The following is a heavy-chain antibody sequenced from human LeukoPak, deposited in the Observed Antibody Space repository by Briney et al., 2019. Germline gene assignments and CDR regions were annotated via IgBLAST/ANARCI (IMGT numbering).Heavy chain of an antibody. CDR2: TYYRSMWYN. V-gene: IGHV6-1*01. CDR3: AAAAYGSGSASFDY. Sequence: SQTLSLTCDISGDRVSSNRAAWNWIRQSPSRGLEWLGRTYYRSMWYNDFAASVKGRITVNADTSKNQLSLHLNSVTPEDTAVYYCAAAAYGSGSASFDYWGQGTPVTAPS. J-gene: IGHJ4*02. CDR1: GDRVSSNRAA. D-gene: IGHD3-10*01.